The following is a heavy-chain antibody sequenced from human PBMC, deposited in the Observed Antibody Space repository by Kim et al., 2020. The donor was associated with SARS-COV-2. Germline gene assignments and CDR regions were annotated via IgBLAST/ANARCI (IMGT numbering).Heavy chain of an antibody. J-gene: IGHJ4*02. Sequence: GGSLRLSCAASGFTFSSYAMSWVRQAPGKGLEWVSAISGSGGSTYYADSVKGRFTISRDNSKNTLYLQMNSLRAEDTAVYYCAKEDEWQWNYYDSSGYEGNYFDYWGQGTLVTVSS. D-gene: IGHD3-22*01. V-gene: IGHV3-23*01. CDR2: ISGSGGST. CDR1: GFTFSSYA. CDR3: AKEDEWQWNYYDSSGYEGNYFDY.